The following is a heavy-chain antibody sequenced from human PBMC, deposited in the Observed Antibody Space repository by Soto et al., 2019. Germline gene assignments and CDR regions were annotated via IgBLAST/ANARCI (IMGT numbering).Heavy chain of an antibody. CDR2: ISVSGGGT. CDR3: GNGMYYYDSRGYRLCEY. Sequence: RGSLRFSCAASGFTFRNYAMNWVRQDPGQGLEWVSVISVSGGGTYSADPVKGRFTVSRDNSKNTVFLQMNSLRAEDTAEYFCGNGMYYYDSRGYRLCEYWGKGNLVCVSS. D-gene: IGHD3-22*01. J-gene: IGHJ4*02. V-gene: IGHV3-23*01. CDR1: GFTFRNYA.